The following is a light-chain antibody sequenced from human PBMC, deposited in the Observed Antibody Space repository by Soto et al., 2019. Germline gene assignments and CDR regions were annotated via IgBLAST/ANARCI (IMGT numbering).Light chain of an antibody. CDR1: QNINSW. CDR3: QQYTSYSSYT. J-gene: IGKJ2*01. V-gene: IGKV1-5*03. Sequence: DIRMTQSPSTLSASVGDRVTVTCRASQNINSWLAWYQQKPGKAPKLLIYKASSLESGVPSRFSGSGSGTDFTLTINSLQPDDFATYYCQQYTSYSSYTFGQGTKLEIK. CDR2: KAS.